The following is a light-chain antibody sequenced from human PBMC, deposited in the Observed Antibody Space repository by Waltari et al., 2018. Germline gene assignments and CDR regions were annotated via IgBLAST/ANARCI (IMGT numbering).Light chain of an antibody. J-gene: IGKJ2*01. V-gene: IGKV4-1*01. Sequence: DIVMTQSPDSLAVSLGAWGTLSRRSSQTILQSSYNKNYLAWYQQKPGQPPRLLIYWASTRESGVPGRFSGSGSGTYFTLTITNLQVEDVALYYCHQHYGSPDTFGQGTRLDIK. CDR3: HQHYGSPDT. CDR1: QTILQSSYNKNY. CDR2: WAS.